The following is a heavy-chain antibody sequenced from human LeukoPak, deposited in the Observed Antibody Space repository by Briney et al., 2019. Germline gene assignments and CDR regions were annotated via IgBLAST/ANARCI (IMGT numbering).Heavy chain of an antibody. CDR1: GGSISSYY. CDR3: ARHSLDTGYYFDY. V-gene: IGHV4-59*08. Sequence: SETLSLTCTVSGGSISSYYWSWIRQPPGKGLEWIGYIHYTGSTNYNPSLKSRVTISVDTSKNQFSLRLSSVTAADTAVYYCARHSLDTGYYFDYWGQGTLVTVSS. CDR2: IHYTGST. J-gene: IGHJ4*02. D-gene: IGHD5-18*01.